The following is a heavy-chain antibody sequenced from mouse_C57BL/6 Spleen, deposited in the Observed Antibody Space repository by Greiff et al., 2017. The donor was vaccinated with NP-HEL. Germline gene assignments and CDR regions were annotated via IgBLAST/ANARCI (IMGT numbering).Heavy chain of an antibody. CDR2: INPYNGGT. V-gene: IGHV1-19*01. CDR3: ARLGKLYYDYDPYYFDY. D-gene: IGHD2-4*01. Sequence: VQLQQSGPVLVKPGASVKMSCKASGYTFTDYYMNWVKQSHGKSLEWIGVINPYNGGTSYNQKFKGKATLTVDKSSSTAYMELNSLTSEDSAVYYCARLGKLYYDYDPYYFDYWGQGTTLTVSS. CDR1: GYTFTDYY. J-gene: IGHJ2*01.